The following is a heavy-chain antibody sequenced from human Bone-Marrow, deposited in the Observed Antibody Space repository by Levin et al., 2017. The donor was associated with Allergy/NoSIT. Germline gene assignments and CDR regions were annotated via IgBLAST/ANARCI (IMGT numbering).Heavy chain of an antibody. V-gene: IGHV5-10-1*01. Sequence: KVSCKGSGYSFTSYWISWVRQMPGKGLEWMGRIDPSDSYTNYSPSFQGHVTISADKSISTAYLQWSSLKASDTAMYYCARPSGYDYYFDYWGQGTLVTVSS. CDR2: IDPSDSYT. CDR1: GYSFTSYW. D-gene: IGHD5-12*01. CDR3: ARPSGYDYYFDY. J-gene: IGHJ4*02.